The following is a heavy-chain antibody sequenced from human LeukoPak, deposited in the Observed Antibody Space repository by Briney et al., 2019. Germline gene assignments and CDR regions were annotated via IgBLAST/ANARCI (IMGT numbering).Heavy chain of an antibody. J-gene: IGHJ6*03. CDR1: GFTFSSHA. CDR2: ISGSGSGT. D-gene: IGHD5/OR15-5a*01. V-gene: IGHV3-23*01. CDR3: ARDASVGSLEYYMDV. Sequence: GGSLRLSCAASGFTFSSHAMSWVRQAPGKGLEWVSIISGSGSGTYYADSVKGRFIISRDNSKNTLSLQMNSLRAEDTAVYYCARDASVGSLEYYMDVWGKGTTVTVSS.